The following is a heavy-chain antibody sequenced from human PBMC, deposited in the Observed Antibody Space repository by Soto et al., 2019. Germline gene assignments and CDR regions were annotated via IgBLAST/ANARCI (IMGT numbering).Heavy chain of an antibody. CDR2: IKSKTDGGTT. V-gene: IGHV3-15*01. D-gene: IGHD4-17*01. J-gene: IGHJ3*02. CDR3: TTKPYDYGDYMEAAFDI. Sequence: GGSLRLSCAASGFTFSNAWMSWVRQAPGKGLEWVGRIKSKTDGGTTDYAAPVKGRFTISRDDSKNTLYLQMNSLKTEDTAVYYCTTKPYDYGDYMEAAFDIWGQGTMVTVSS. CDR1: GFTFSNAW.